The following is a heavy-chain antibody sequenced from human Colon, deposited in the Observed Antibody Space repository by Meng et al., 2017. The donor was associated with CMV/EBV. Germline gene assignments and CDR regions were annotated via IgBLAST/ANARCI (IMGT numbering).Heavy chain of an antibody. D-gene: IGHD5-12*01. CDR1: GGSFSGHT. CDR3: ARGGEGANGYDPDTWTFDY. CDR2: VNHSGST. J-gene: IGHJ4*02. V-gene: IGHV4-34*01. Sequence: GSLRLSCAVDGGSFSGHTWTWIRQSPGQGLEWIGEVNHSGSTNLKASLKSRVAISVDAPKRQFFLKLTSVTAADTAVYYCARGGEGANGYDPDTWTFDYWGQGTLVTVSS.